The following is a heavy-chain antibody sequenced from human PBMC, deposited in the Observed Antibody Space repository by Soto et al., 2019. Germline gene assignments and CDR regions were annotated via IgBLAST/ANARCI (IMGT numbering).Heavy chain of an antibody. Sequence: QVQLQQWGAGLLKPSETLSLTCAVYGGSFSGYYWSWIRQPPGTGLEWIGEINHSGSTNYNPSLKSRVTISVDTSKNQFALKLSSVTAADTAVYYCARCLYNWNYAGMDVWGQGTTVTVSS. V-gene: IGHV4-34*01. D-gene: IGHD1-7*01. CDR2: INHSGST. CDR1: GGSFSGYY. CDR3: ARCLYNWNYAGMDV. J-gene: IGHJ6*02.